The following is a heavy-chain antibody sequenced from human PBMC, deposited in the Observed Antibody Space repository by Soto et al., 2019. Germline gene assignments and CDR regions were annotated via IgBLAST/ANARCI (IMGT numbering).Heavy chain of an antibody. D-gene: IGHD3-9*01. CDR1: GFTFSNAW. CDR3: TTDWGDYDILTGYTYGMDV. J-gene: IGHJ6*02. Sequence: VGSLRLSCAASGFTFSNAWMSWVRQAPGKGLEWVGRIKSKTDGGTTDYAAPVKGRFTISRDDSKNTLYLQMNGLKTEDTAVYYCTTDWGDYDILTGYTYGMDVWGQGTTVTVSS. CDR2: IKSKTDGGTT. V-gene: IGHV3-15*01.